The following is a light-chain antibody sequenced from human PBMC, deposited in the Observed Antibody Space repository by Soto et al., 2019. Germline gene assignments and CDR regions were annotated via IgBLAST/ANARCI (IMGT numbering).Light chain of an antibody. V-gene: IGKV3-20*01. CDR3: QQYGSSGT. CDR1: QSVSSSY. Sequence: EIVLTQSPGTLSFSPWEGATLSCRASQSVSSSYLAWYQQKPGQAPRLLIYGASSRATGIPDRFSGSGSGTDFTLTISRLEPEDFAVYYCQQYGSSGTFGQGTKVDIK. CDR2: GAS. J-gene: IGKJ1*01.